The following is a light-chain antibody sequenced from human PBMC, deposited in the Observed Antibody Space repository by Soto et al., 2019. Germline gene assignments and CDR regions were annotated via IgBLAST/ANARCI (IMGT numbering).Light chain of an antibody. J-gene: IGLJ3*02. CDR3: QSYDNGLHAGV. CDR1: DSNIGSYND. Sequence: QPVLTQPPSMSGAPGQSVTISCAGTDSNIGSYNDAHWYKQVPGTAPKVVLHDSNVRPSGVPDRLSGFRSGTSASLVIAGLRAEDEGDYYCQSYDNGLHAGVFGGGTKVTVL. V-gene: IGLV1-40*01. CDR2: DSN.